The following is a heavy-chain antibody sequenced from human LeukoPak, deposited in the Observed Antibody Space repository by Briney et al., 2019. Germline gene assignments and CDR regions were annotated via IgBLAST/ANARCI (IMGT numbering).Heavy chain of an antibody. CDR1: GFTFSSYA. Sequence: EGSLRLSCAASGFTFSSYAMSWVRQAPGKGLEWVSAISGSGGSTYYADSVKGRFTISRDNSKNTLYLQMNSLRAEDTAVYYCASPSKRGIAVASGYYWGQGTLVTVSS. CDR3: ASPSKRGIAVASGYY. V-gene: IGHV3-23*01. D-gene: IGHD6-19*01. CDR2: ISGSGGST. J-gene: IGHJ4*02.